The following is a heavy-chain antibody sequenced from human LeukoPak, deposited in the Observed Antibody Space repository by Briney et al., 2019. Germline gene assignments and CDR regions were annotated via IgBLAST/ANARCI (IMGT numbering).Heavy chain of an antibody. CDR1: GGSISTITYY. J-gene: IGHJ4*02. D-gene: IGHD1-7*01. V-gene: IGHV4-39*07. CDR3: ARLYGNYQNYFDY. CDR2: MYYRGNT. Sequence: SETLSLTCTVSGGSISTITYYWGWIRQPPGKGLEWVGHMYYRGNTFYNPSLKSRVTISVDTSKDQFSLKLRSVTAADTAVYYCARLYGNYQNYFDYWGQGTLVTVSS.